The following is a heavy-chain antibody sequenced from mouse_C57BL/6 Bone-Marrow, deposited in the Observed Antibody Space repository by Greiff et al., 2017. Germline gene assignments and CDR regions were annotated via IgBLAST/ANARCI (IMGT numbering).Heavy chain of an antibody. J-gene: IGHJ4*01. CDR2: ISPGSGST. CDR1: GYTFTSYW. CDR3: ARGKLRLQAMDY. D-gene: IGHD3-2*02. Sequence: QVQLQQPGAELVKPGASVKMSCKASGYTFTSYWITWVKQRPGQGLEWIGDISPGSGSTNYNEKFKSKATLTVDTSSSTAYMQLSSLTSEDSAVYYCARGKLRLQAMDYWGQGTSVTGSS. V-gene: IGHV1-55*01.